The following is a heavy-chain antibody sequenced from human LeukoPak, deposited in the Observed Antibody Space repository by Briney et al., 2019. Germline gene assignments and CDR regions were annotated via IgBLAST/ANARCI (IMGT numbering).Heavy chain of an antibody. V-gene: IGHV4-34*01. J-gene: IGHJ6*02. CDR1: GGSFCGYY. D-gene: IGHD6-13*01. CDR3: ARGHRTGIASYYYYGMDV. CDR2: INHSGST. Sequence: SETLSLTCAVYGGSFCGYYWSWIRQPPGKGLEWIGEINHSGSTNYNPSLKSRVTISVDTSKNQFSLKLSSVTAADTAVYYCARGHRTGIASYYYYGMDVWGQGTTVTVSS.